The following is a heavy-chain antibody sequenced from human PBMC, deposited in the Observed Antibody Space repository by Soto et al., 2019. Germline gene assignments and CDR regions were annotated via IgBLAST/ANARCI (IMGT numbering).Heavy chain of an antibody. D-gene: IGHD6-19*01. V-gene: IGHV3-33*01. CDR2: IWYDGSNK. J-gene: IGHJ6*02. CDR3: ARDRAAVAGTWRKMDTDYYGMDV. CDR1: GFTFSSYG. Sequence: QVQLVESGGGVVQPGRSLRLSCAASGFTFSSYGMHWVRQAPGKGLEWVAVIWYDGSNKYYADSVKGRFTISRDNSKNTLYLQMNSLRAEDTAVYYCARDRAAVAGTWRKMDTDYYGMDVWGQGTTVTFSS.